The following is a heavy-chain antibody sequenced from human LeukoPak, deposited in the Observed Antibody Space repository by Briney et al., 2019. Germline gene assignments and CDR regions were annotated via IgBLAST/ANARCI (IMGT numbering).Heavy chain of an antibody. CDR2: ISYDGSNK. Sequence: GRSLRLSCAASGFTFSSYAMHWVRQAPGKGLEWVAVISYDGSNKYYADSVKGRFTISRDNSKNTLYLQMNSLRAEDTAVYYCARELGYCSGGNCPISYYYYYGMDVWGQGTTVTVSS. CDR3: ARELGYCSGGNCPISYYYYYGMDV. D-gene: IGHD2-15*01. CDR1: GFTFSSYA. V-gene: IGHV3-30-3*01. J-gene: IGHJ6*02.